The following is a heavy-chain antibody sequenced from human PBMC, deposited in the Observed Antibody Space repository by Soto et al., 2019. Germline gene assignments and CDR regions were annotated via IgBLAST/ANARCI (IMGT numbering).Heavy chain of an antibody. CDR2: IKSRADGGTA. CDR3: ATLGGNLGAFDY. D-gene: IGHD3-16*01. CDR1: GFTFSNAW. Sequence: EVQLVESGGGLVKPGGSLRLCCAASGFTFSNAWMSWVRQAPGKGLEWVGRIKSRADGGTADHAAPVKGRFAISRDDSKNTLYLQMISLKTEDTAVYYCATLGGNLGAFDYWGQGTLVTVSS. V-gene: IGHV3-15*01. J-gene: IGHJ4*02.